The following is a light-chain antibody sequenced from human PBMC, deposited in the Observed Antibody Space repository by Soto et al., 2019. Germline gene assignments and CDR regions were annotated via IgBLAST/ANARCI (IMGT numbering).Light chain of an antibody. J-gene: IGLJ1*01. CDR1: SSDVGGYNS. Sequence: QSVLTQPASVSGSPGQSITISCTGTSSDVGGYNSVSWYQQHPGKAPKLVIYEVTNRPSGISNRFSGSKSGNTASLTISGLQAEDEADYYCSSYTSTRTYVFGTGTKVTVL. CDR3: SSYTSTRTYV. V-gene: IGLV2-14*01. CDR2: EVT.